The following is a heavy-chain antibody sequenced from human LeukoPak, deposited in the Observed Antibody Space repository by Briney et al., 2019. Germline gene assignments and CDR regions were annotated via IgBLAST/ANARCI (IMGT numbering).Heavy chain of an antibody. CDR1: GFTFNNYV. CDR2: TSTNGDTT. J-gene: IGHJ4*02. Sequence: GGSLRLSCSASGFTFNNYVMHWVRQAPGKGLEYVSATSTNGDTTYYTDSVKGRFTISRDNAKNSLYLQMNSLRADDTAVYYCARSGSHDYWGQGTLVTVSS. V-gene: IGHV3-64*04. D-gene: IGHD1-26*01. CDR3: ARSGSHDY.